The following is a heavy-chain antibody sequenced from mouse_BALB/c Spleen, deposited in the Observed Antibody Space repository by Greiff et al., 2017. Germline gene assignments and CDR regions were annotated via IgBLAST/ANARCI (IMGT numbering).Heavy chain of an antibody. V-gene: IGHV1S56*01. Sequence: QVHVKQSGPELVKPGASVRISCKASGYTFTSYYIHWVKQRPGQGLEWIGWIYPGNVNTKYNEKFKGKATLTADKSSSTAYMQLSSLTSEDSAVYFCAGGGYYVYAMDYWGQGTSVTVSS. D-gene: IGHD2-3*01. CDR2: IYPGNVNT. CDR1: GYTFTSYY. CDR3: AGGGYYVYAMDY. J-gene: IGHJ4*01.